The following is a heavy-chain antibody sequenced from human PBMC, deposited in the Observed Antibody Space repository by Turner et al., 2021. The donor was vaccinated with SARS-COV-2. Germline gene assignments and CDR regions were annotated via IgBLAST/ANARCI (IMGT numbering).Heavy chain of an antibody. V-gene: IGHV4-34*01. CDR1: GGAFSGYY. Sequence: QVQLQQWGAGVLKTSETLSLTCAVNGGAFSGYYWSWIRQPPGKGLEWIGQINYSGNSNYNPSLKSRVTISEDTTKKQVSLNLWSVTAADTAVYYCARGHIVGSSWYYFENWGRGTLVTVSS. D-gene: IGHD6-13*01. CDR2: INYSGNS. CDR3: ARGHIVGSSWYYFEN. J-gene: IGHJ4*02.